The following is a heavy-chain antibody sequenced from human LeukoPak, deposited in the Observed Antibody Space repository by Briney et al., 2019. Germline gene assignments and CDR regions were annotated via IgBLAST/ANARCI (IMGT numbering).Heavy chain of an antibody. J-gene: IGHJ6*02. Sequence: ASVKVSCKASEYTFTAYYIHWVRQAPGQGLEWMGWINPYSGGTDYAQKFQGRVTLTRDTSISTAYMELSGLKSDDTAVYYCARALGLYYYYYGMDVWGQGTTVTVSS. V-gene: IGHV1-2*02. CDR1: EYTFTAYY. CDR3: ARALGLYYYYYGMDV. CDR2: INPYSGGT.